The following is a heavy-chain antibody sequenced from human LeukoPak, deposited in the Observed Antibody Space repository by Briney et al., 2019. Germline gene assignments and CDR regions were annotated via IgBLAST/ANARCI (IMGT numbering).Heavy chain of an antibody. V-gene: IGHV3-21*01. CDR2: ISSSSSYI. CDR3: ARPYYYDSSGYRIFDY. D-gene: IGHD3-22*01. Sequence: GGPLRLSCAASGFTFSSYSMNWVRQAPGKGLEWVSSISSSSSYIYYADSVKGRFTISRDNAKNSLYLQMNSLRAEDTAVYYCARPYYYDSSGYRIFDYWGQGTLVTVSS. J-gene: IGHJ4*02. CDR1: GFTFSSYS.